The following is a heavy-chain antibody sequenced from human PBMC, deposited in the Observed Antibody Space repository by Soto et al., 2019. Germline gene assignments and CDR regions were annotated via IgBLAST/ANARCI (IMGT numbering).Heavy chain of an antibody. V-gene: IGHV3-23*01. CDR3: AKVVSSGSNPMIFDY. Sequence: GGSLRLSCAASGFTFSSYAMSWVRQAPGKGLEWVSAISGSGGSTYYADSVKGRFTISRDNSKNTLYLQMNSLRAEDTAVYYCAKVVSSGSNPMIFDYWGQGTLVTVSS. D-gene: IGHD6-19*01. J-gene: IGHJ4*02. CDR2: ISGSGGST. CDR1: GFTFSSYA.